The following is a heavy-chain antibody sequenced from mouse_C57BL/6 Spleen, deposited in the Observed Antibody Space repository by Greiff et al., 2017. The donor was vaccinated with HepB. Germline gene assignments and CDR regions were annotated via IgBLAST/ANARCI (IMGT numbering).Heavy chain of an antibody. CDR1: GYSITSGYY. J-gene: IGHJ4*01. V-gene: IGHV3-6*01. CDR2: ISYDSSN. Sequence: EVQLQQSGPGLVKPSQSLSLTCPVTGYSITSGYYWNWIRQLPGNKPEWMGYISYDSSNNYNPTLKNRISTTRATSKNQFFLKWNSVTTEETATYYCARTMDYWGQGTSVTVSS. CDR3: ARTMDY.